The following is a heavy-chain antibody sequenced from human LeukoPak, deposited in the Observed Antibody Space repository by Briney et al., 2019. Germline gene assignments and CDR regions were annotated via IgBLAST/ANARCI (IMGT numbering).Heavy chain of an antibody. Sequence: PGGSLRLSCAASGFTFSDYYMSWIRQAPGKGLEWVSYISSTVITTYYADSVKGRFTISRDNAKNSLYLQMNSLRAEDTAVYYCVGSVYNWNDVDYWGQGTLVTVSS. J-gene: IGHJ4*02. CDR2: ISSTVITT. V-gene: IGHV3-11*01. CDR3: VGSVYNWNDVDY. CDR1: GFTFSDYY. D-gene: IGHD1-20*01.